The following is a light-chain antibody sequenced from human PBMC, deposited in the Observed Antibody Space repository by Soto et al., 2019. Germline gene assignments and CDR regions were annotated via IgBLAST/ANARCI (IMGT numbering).Light chain of an antibody. CDR2: GAS. Sequence: EIVLTQSPGTLSLSPGERATLSCRASQSVSSSYLAWYQQKPGQAPRLLIYGASSRATGIPDRFSGSGSGTDFTLTISRLEPEDFAVYYCQQYGSSHTFGGGTKGDIK. CDR3: QQYGSSHT. J-gene: IGKJ4*01. CDR1: QSVSSSY. V-gene: IGKV3-20*01.